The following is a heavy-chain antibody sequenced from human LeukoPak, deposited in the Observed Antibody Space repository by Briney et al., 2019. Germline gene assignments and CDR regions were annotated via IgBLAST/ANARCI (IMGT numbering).Heavy chain of an antibody. J-gene: IGHJ2*01. V-gene: IGHV4-34*01. CDR3: ARGPGAVVPAAIRRGYFDL. D-gene: IGHD2-2*01. Sequence: PSETLSLTCAVYGGSFSGYYWSWIRQPPGKGLEWIGEINHSGSTNYNPSLKSRVTISVDTSKNQLSLKLSSVTAADTAVYYCARGPGAVVPAAIRRGYFDLWGRGTQVTVSS. CDR1: GGSFSGYY. CDR2: INHSGST.